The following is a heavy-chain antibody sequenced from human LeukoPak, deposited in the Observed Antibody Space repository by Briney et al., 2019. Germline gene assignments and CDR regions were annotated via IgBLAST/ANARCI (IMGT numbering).Heavy chain of an antibody. J-gene: IGHJ4*02. CDR3: ARRGDGGRSFDY. V-gene: IGHV3-53*01. CDR1: GLTVSSSY. CDR2: IYGGGST. Sequence: PGGSLRLSCAASGLTVSSSYMNWVRQAPGKGLEWVSLIYGGGSTYYADSVKGRFTISRDNSKNTPYLQMNSLRAEDTAVYYCARRGDGGRSFDYWGQGTLVTVSS. D-gene: IGHD4-23*01.